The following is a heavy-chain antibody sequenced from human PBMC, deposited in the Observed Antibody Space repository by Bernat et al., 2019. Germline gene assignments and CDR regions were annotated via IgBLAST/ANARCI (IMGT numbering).Heavy chain of an antibody. Sequence: EEQLVESGGGLVQPGGSLRLSCIASGFTFSSYWMSWVRRAPGKGLEWVANIKQDGSEQYYVDSVKGRFTISRDNAKNSLYLQMNSLTAEDTAVYYCARRFDYGDYLSPFDYWGQGTLVTVSS. CDR1: GFTFSSYW. CDR2: IKQDGSEQ. D-gene: IGHD4-17*01. CDR3: ARRFDYGDYLSPFDY. J-gene: IGHJ4*02. V-gene: IGHV3-7*01.